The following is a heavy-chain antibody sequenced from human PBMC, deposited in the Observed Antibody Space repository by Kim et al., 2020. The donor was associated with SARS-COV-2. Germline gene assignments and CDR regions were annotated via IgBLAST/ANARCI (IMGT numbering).Heavy chain of an antibody. V-gene: IGHV4-34*01. CDR3: ARGFSYGGNFDY. D-gene: IGHD4-17*01. J-gene: IGHJ4*02. Sequence: TYTPSLKSRFTLSVDTSNSQFSLKLSSVTAAATAVYYCARGFSYGGNFDYWGQGTLVTVSS.